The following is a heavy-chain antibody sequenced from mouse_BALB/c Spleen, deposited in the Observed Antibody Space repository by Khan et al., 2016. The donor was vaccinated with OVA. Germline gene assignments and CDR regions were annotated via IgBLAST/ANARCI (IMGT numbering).Heavy chain of an antibody. V-gene: IGHV3-2*02. CDR1: GYSITSEYA. J-gene: IGHJ3*01. D-gene: IGHD2-4*01. CDR2: INYSGNT. CDR3: ARKDYYDYDPFPY. Sequence: EVQLQESGPGLVKPSQSLSLTCTVTGYSITSEYAWNWIRQFPGNKLEWMGYINYSGNTRFNPSLKSRTSITRDTSKNQFFLHLNSVTIEDTATYFCARKDYYDYDPFPYRGQGTLVTVSA.